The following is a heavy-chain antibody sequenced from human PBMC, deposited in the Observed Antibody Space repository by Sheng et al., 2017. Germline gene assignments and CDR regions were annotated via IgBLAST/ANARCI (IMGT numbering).Heavy chain of an antibody. CDR1: GFTFSSYA. V-gene: IGHV3-30-3*01. CDR3: ARRFGNGKGGPYYYYYMDV. D-gene: IGHD3-10*01. J-gene: IGHJ6*03. Sequence: QVQLVESGGGVVQPGGSLRLSCAASGFTFSSYAMHWVRQAPGKGLEWVAVISYDGSNKYLRXXREGPIHISRDNSKNTLYLQMNSLRAEDTAVYYCARRFGNGKGGPYYYYYMDVWGKGTTVTV. CDR2: ISYDGSNK.